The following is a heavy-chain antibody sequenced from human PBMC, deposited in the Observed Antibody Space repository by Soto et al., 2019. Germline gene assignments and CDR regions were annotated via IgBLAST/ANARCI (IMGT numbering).Heavy chain of an antibody. V-gene: IGHV4-30-2*01. J-gene: IGHJ4*02. CDR1: GDSISSGGYS. D-gene: IGHD2-15*01. Sequence: LSLTCAVSGDSISSGGYSPSWIRQPPGKGLEYIGYTYHSGYTYYTPSLKSRVTISVDRSKNQFSLDLTSVTAADTAVYYCARGGGNPYYFDCWGLGTLVTVSS. CDR3: ARGGGNPYYFDC. CDR2: TYHSGYT.